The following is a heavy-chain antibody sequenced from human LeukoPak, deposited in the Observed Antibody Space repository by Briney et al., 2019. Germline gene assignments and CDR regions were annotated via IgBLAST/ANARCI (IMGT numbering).Heavy chain of an antibody. J-gene: IGHJ6*03. CDR3: TRAASSGPLFTYHMDV. CDR2: INHSGGT. Sequence: PSETLSLTCAVYGGSFSGYYWSWIRQPPGKGLEWIGEINHSGGTKYNPSLKSRVTISVDTSKNQFSLKLSSVTAADTAVYYCTRAASSGPLFTYHMDVWGKGTTVTVSS. D-gene: IGHD3-22*01. V-gene: IGHV4-34*01. CDR1: GGSFSGYY.